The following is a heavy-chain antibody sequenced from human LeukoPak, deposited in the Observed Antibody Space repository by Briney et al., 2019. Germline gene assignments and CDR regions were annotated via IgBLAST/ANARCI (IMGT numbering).Heavy chain of an antibody. CDR2: ISGSGGST. CDR3: AKDRRSSGYLFDY. Sequence: PGGSLRLSCAASGFTFSSYTMSWVRQAPGKGLEWVSAISGSGGSTYYADSVKGRFTISRDNSKNTLYLQMNSLRAEDTAVYYCAKDRRSSGYLFDYWGQGTLVTVSS. CDR1: GFTFSSYT. D-gene: IGHD3-22*01. V-gene: IGHV3-23*01. J-gene: IGHJ4*02.